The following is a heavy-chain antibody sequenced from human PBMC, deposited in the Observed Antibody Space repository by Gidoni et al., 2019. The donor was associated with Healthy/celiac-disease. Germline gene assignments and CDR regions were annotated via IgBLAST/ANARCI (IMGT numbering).Heavy chain of an antibody. CDR3: ARGSLGITMVRGVVLYYGMDV. J-gene: IGHJ6*02. CDR2: IYSGGST. Sequence: EVQLVESGGGLIQPGGSLRLSCAASGFTVSSNYMSWVRQAPGKGLEWVSVIYSGGSTYYADSVKGRFTISRDNSKNTLYLQMNSLRAEDTAVYYCARGSLGITMVRGVVLYYGMDVWGQGTTVTVSS. V-gene: IGHV3-53*01. D-gene: IGHD3-10*01. CDR1: GFTVSSNY.